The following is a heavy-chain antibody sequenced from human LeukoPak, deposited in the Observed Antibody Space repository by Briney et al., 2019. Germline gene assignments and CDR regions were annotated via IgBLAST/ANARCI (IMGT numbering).Heavy chain of an antibody. J-gene: IGHJ4*02. CDR2: ISGSGGST. CDR1: GFTFSSYA. D-gene: IGHD6-13*01. V-gene: IGHV3-23*01. Sequence: GGSLRLPCAASGFTFSSYAMSWVRQAPGKGLEWVSAISGSGGSTYYADSVKGRFTISRDNSKNTLYLQMNSLRAEDTAVYYCAKVGGFYSSSWYDYWGQGTLVTVSS. CDR3: AKVGGFYSSSWYDY.